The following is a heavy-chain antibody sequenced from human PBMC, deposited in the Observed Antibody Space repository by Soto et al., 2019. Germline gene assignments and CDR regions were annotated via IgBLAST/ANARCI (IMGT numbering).Heavy chain of an antibody. CDR2: IIPMFGTT. CDR1: GGTFNSYA. CDR3: GSAGSNYPFNDALDV. Sequence: QVQLVQSGAEVKRPGSSVKVSCKASGGTFNSYAVSWVRQAPGQGLEWIGGIIPMFGTTKYAQKFQGRVTITADKSTRTAYVELSRLKSEDMVIFYWGSAGSNYPFNDALDVGGQGTAVIVSS. V-gene: IGHV1-69*06. J-gene: IGHJ6*02. D-gene: IGHD1-26*01.